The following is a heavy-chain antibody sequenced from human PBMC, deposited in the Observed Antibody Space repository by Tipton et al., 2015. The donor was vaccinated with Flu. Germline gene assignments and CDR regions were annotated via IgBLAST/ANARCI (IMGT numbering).Heavy chain of an antibody. J-gene: IGHJ3*02. V-gene: IGHV3-53*01. CDR1: GFTVSSNY. CDR2: IYSGGST. CDR3: ASRKDRTPSAFDI. Sequence: GSLRLSCAASGFTVSSNYMSWVRQAPGKGLEWVSVIYSGGSTYYADSVKGRFTISRDNSKNTLYLQMNSLRAEDTAVYYCASRKDRTPSAFDIWGQGTMVTVSS.